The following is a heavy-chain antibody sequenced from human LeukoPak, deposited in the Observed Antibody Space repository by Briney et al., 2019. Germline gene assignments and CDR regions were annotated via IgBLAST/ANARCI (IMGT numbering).Heavy chain of an antibody. CDR2: ITPIFGTA. CDR1: GGTFSSYA. D-gene: IGHD3-22*01. Sequence: VASVKVSCKASGGTFSSYAISWVRQAPGQGLEWMGGITPIFGTANYAQKFQGRVTITADESTSTAYMELSSLRSEDTAVYYCARDESRYYYDSSGYYPPHFDYWGQGTLVTVSS. CDR3: ARDESRYYYDSSGYYPPHFDY. J-gene: IGHJ4*02. V-gene: IGHV1-69*13.